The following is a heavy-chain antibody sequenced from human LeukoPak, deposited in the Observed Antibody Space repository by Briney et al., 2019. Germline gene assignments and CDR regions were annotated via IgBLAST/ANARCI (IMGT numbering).Heavy chain of an antibody. CDR1: GFTFSSYS. V-gene: IGHV3-21*01. D-gene: IGHD3-22*01. Sequence: GGSLRPSCAASGFTFSSYSMNWVRQAPGKGLEWVSSISSSSSYIYYADSVKGRFTISRDNAKNSLYLQMNSLRAEDTAVYYCARVGMRYYDSSGYSDYWGQGTLVTVSS. J-gene: IGHJ4*02. CDR2: ISSSSSYI. CDR3: ARVGMRYYDSSGYSDY.